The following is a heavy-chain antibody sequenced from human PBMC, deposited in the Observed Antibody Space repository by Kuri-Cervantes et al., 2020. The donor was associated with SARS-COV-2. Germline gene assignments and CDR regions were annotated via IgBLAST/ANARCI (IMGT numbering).Heavy chain of an antibody. CDR1: GYTSRGDG. V-gene: IGHV1-18*01. CDR2: SSGYNGDT. CDR3: ARSDYDYYYYYMDV. Sequence: ASGKVSCKASGYTSRGDGFSWVRQARGGGLEWMGWSSGYNGDTKYAAKFQGRVTMTRDTSTNTAYMELNNLRSDDTALYYCARSDYDYYYYYMDVWGKGSTVTVSS. D-gene: IGHD4-17*01. J-gene: IGHJ6*03.